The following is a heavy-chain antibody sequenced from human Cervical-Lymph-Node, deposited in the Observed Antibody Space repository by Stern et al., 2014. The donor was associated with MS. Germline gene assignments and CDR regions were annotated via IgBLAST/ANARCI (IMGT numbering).Heavy chain of an antibody. J-gene: IGHJ6*02. D-gene: IGHD2-2*01. CDR1: VYTFTRFG. CDR2: ISAYNGNT. Sequence: QVQLVQSGAEVKKPGASVKVSCKASVYTFTRFGISWVRQAPGRGLEWMGWISAYNGNTNYAQKLQGRVTMTTDTSTNTAYMELRSLRSDDTAVYYCARDPRFVVFRAAIPDGMDVWGQGTTVTVSS. V-gene: IGHV1-18*01. CDR3: ARDPRFVVFRAAIPDGMDV.